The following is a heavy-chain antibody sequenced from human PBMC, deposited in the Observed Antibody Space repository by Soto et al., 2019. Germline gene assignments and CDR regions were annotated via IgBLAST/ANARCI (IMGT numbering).Heavy chain of an antibody. Sequence: QVQLQASGPGLVKPSETLSLTCTVYGGSISSYYWSWIRQTPGKGLEWIGYIYYSGSPNYNPSRRSRVHISVYTSKNQFSLKLSSVTGADTAVYDCARGRITMVRGVTYLNWPDHGGQGSLFTVAS. CDR2: IYYSGSP. V-gene: IGHV4-59*08. D-gene: IGHD3-10*01. CDR3: ARGRITMVRGVTYLNWPDH. J-gene: IGHJ5*02. CDR1: GGSISSYY.